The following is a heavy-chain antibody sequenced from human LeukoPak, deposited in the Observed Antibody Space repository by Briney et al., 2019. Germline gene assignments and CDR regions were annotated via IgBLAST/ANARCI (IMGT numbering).Heavy chain of an antibody. Sequence: SVKVSCKASGGTFSSYAISWERQAPGQGLEWMGGIVPIFGTANYAQKFQGRVTITADESTSTAYMELSSLRSEDTAVYYCARSSYYYGSGSYYKPTNYYYYGMDVWGQGTTVTVSS. CDR3: ARSSYYYGSGSYYKPTNYYYYGMDV. J-gene: IGHJ6*02. D-gene: IGHD3-10*01. V-gene: IGHV1-69*13. CDR1: GGTFSSYA. CDR2: IVPIFGTA.